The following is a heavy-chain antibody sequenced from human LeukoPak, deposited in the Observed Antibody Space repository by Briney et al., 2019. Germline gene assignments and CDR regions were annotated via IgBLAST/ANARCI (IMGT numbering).Heavy chain of an antibody. CDR3: AKDLRDSSGYVNYFDY. D-gene: IGHD3-22*01. CDR2: ISGSGGST. Sequence: GGSLRLSCAASGFTFSSYAMSWVRQAPGKGLEWVSAISGSGGSTYYADSVKGRFTISRDNSKNTLYLQMNSLRAEDTAVYYCAKDLRDSSGYVNYFDYWGQGTLVTVSS. CDR1: GFTFSSYA. V-gene: IGHV3-23*01. J-gene: IGHJ4*02.